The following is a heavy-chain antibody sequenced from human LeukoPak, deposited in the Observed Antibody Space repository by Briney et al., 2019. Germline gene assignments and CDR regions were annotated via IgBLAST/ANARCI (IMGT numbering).Heavy chain of an antibody. D-gene: IGHD5-12*01. V-gene: IGHV3-30*18. Sequence: GGSLRLSCAASGFTFSSYGMHWVRQAPGKGLEWVAVISYDGSNKYYADSVKGRFTISRDNSKNTLYLQMNSLRAEDTAVYYCAKDLLPWLPPDYWGQGTLVTVSS. CDR1: GFTFSSYG. J-gene: IGHJ4*02. CDR3: AKDLLPWLPPDY. CDR2: ISYDGSNK.